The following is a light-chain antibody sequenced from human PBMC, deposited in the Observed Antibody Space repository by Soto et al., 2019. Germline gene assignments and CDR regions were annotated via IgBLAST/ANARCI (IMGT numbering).Light chain of an antibody. CDR3: QQYGSSSTWT. CDR1: QSVSSSY. V-gene: IGKV3-20*01. Sequence: EIVLTQSPGTLSLSPGERATLSCRASQSVSSSYLAWYQQKPGQAPRLLIYGASSRATGIPDRFSGSGSGTDFTLTISRLEHEDVAVYYCQQYGSSSTWTFGQGTKVEIK. J-gene: IGKJ1*01. CDR2: GAS.